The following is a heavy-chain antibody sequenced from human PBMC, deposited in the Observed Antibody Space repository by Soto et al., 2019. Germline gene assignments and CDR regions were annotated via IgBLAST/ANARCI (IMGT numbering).Heavy chain of an antibody. CDR2: MYHSGTT. Sequence: QVQLQESGPGRVKPSGTLSLTCAVSGGSINSSDWWSWVRQPPGKGLEWIGEMYHSGTTHYNPSRKSRVTISLHQSKKRFALELSSVTGADAGVYYCRSSYSKFGLCWYFDLWGGGTLVTVSS. J-gene: IGHJ2*01. CDR1: GGSINSSDW. CDR3: RSSYSKFGLCWYFDL. D-gene: IGHD4-4*01. V-gene: IGHV4-4*02.